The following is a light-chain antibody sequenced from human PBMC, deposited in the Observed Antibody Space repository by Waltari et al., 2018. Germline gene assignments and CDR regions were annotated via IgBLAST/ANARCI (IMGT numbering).Light chain of an antibody. CDR2: DAV. V-gene: IGLV2-14*03. CDR1: RRDFSLLDY. CDR3: CSYTSSDTYV. Sequence: SALPQPASVPGSPGQSITIPCSGTRRDFSLLDYVSWYQHRPGKAPRLIIYDAVKRPSGVSNRFSGSMSGYTASLTISGLQAEDEADYYCCSYTSSDTYVFGSGTTVTVL. J-gene: IGLJ1*01.